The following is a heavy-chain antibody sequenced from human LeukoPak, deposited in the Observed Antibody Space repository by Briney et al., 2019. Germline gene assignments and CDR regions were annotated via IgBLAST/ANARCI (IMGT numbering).Heavy chain of an antibody. CDR3: AKDLFRNLRELVSGAGASDI. D-gene: IGHD3-10*01. CDR2: ISGSGGST. J-gene: IGHJ3*02. CDR1: GFTFSSYA. V-gene: IGHV3-23*01. Sequence: AGGSLRLSCAASGFTFSSYAMSWVRQAPGKGLEWVSAISGSGGSTYYADSVKGRFTISRDNSKNTLYLQMNSLRAEDTAVYYCAKDLFRNLRELVSGAGASDIWGQGTMVTVSS.